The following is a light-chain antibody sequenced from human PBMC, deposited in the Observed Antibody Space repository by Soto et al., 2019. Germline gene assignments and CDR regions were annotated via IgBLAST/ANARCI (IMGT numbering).Light chain of an antibody. CDR3: QKYGRSPFN. V-gene: IGKV3-20*01. Sequence: EIVLTPSQGTLSFSPLEIANLSFSSTQSVSSNYVAWFHPKPGQAPRLLIYGASSRATGVPDRFSASGSGTDFTLTISRLEPEDFAVYYCQKYGRSPFNFGPGTKVDIK. CDR2: GAS. CDR1: QSVSSNY. J-gene: IGKJ3*01.